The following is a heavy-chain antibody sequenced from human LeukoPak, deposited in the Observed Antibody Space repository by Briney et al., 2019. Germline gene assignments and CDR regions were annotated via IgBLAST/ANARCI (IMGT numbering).Heavy chain of an antibody. CDR1: RFTFSSYG. CDR2: ISSSSSTI. CDR3: ASHTGVAATFRPFDI. J-gene: IGHJ3*02. V-gene: IGHV3-48*04. Sequence: GGSLRLSCAASRFTFSSYGMHWVRQAPGKGLEWVSCISSSSSTIYYADSVKGRFTISRDNAKNSLFLQMNSLRAEDTAVYYCASHTGVAATFRPFDIWGQGTLVTVSS. D-gene: IGHD2-15*01.